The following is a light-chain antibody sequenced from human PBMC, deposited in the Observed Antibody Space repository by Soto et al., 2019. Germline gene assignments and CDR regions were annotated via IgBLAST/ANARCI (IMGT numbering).Light chain of an antibody. CDR3: QQYNNWPPWT. CDR1: QSVSSN. CDR2: GAS. Sequence: IVLTQSPAPRSVSPGERAALSCRASQSVSSNLAGYQQKPGQAPRLLIYGASTRATGIPARFSGSGSGTEFTLTISSLQSEDFAVYYCQQYNNWPPWTFGQGTKVDIK. J-gene: IGKJ1*01. V-gene: IGKV3-15*01.